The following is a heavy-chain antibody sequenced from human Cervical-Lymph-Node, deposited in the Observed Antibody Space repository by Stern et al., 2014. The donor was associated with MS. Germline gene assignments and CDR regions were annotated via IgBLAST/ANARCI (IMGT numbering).Heavy chain of an antibody. D-gene: IGHD2-15*01. CDR2: TSAYNGNT. V-gene: IGHV1-18*01. CDR1: GYTFTSYG. J-gene: IGHJ3*02. Sequence: QVQLVQSGAAVTKPGASVKVSCKASGYTFTSYGISWVRQTPGQGLEWIGWTSAYNGNTNYAQKLQCIVTMTTDASTSTAYIELRSLRSDDTAVYFCARGLLGSENAFDIWGQGTMVTVSS. CDR3: ARGLLGSENAFDI.